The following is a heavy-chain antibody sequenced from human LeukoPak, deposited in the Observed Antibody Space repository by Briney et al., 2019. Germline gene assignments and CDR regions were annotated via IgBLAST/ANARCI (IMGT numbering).Heavy chain of an antibody. Sequence: PGGSLRLSCAASGFSFSNYWMSWVRQAPGKGLEWVANIKQDGSEKYYVDSVKGRFTISRDNAKNSLFLQMNSLRAVDTAVYYCARDQWQWLGHFDYWGQGTLVTVSS. CDR2: IKQDGSEK. D-gene: IGHD6-19*01. V-gene: IGHV3-7*04. CDR1: GFSFSNYW. CDR3: ARDQWQWLGHFDY. J-gene: IGHJ4*02.